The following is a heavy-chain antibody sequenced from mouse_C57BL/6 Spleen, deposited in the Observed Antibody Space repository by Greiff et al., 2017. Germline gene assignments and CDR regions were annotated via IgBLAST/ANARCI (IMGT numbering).Heavy chain of an antibody. CDR3: ARIDYYGSSYVDAMDY. V-gene: IGHV1-82*01. CDR1: GYAFSSSW. Sequence: QVQLQQSGPELVKPGASVKISCKASGYAFSSSWMNWVKQRPGKGLEWIGRIYPGDGDTNYNGKFKGKATLTADKSSSTAYMQLSSLTSEDSAVYFCARIDYYGSSYVDAMDYWGQGTSVTVSS. CDR2: IYPGDGDT. D-gene: IGHD1-1*01. J-gene: IGHJ4*01.